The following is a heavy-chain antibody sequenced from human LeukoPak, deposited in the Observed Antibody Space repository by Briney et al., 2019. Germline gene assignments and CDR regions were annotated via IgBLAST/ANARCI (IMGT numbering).Heavy chain of an antibody. CDR2: ITSTGGTT. D-gene: IGHD2/OR15-2a*01. CDR3: AKDGRNSPLM. Sequence: GGSVRLSCAVSGFTVSSNYMSWVRQAPGKGLDWVSGITSTGGTTYYADSVQGRFTISRDNSRNMLYLQMNSLRAEDTAVYYCAKDGRNSPLMWGQGTVVTVSS. CDR1: GFTVSSNY. J-gene: IGHJ3*02. V-gene: IGHV3-23*01.